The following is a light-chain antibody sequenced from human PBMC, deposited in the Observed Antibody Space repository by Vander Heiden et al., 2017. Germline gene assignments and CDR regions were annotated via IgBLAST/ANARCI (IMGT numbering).Light chain of an antibody. CDR1: QSIGTY. CDR2: GAS. V-gene: IGKV1-39*01. J-gene: IGKJ5*01. CDR3: QQSNSPPVT. Sequence: DIQMTQSPTSLSASIGDRVTLTCRASQSIGTYFNWYQQIPGNAPKLLIYGASSLQIGVPSRFSGSGSGTEFTLTISSLQPEDFATYYCQQSNSPPVTFGQGTRLDIK.